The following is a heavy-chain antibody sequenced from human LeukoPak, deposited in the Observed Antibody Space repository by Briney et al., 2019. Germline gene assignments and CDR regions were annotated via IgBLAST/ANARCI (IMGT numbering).Heavy chain of an antibody. Sequence: ASVKVSCKASGYTFTGYYMHWVRQAPGQGLEWMGRINPNSGGTNYAQKFQGRVTMTRDTSISTAYMELSRLRSDDTAVYYCARAYYYDSSGYYTKDYWGQGTLVTVSS. V-gene: IGHV1-2*06. CDR2: INPNSGGT. J-gene: IGHJ4*02. D-gene: IGHD3-22*01. CDR1: GYTFTGYY. CDR3: ARAYYYDSSGYYTKDY.